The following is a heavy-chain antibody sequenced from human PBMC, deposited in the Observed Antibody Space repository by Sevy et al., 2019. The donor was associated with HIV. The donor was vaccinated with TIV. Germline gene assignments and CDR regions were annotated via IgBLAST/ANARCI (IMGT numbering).Heavy chain of an antibody. CDR3: ARGRSPKRLPLLYSGYDHMTAHFFDY. CDR2: VDHSGGT. CDR1: GESVSSSY. J-gene: IGHJ4*02. D-gene: IGHD5-12*01. Sequence: SETLSLTCAVYGESVSSSYWTWIRQPPGGGLDWVGEVDHSGGTRYNPSLKSRATVSLDTSKRQFSLKLNSVTAADTAVYVCARGRSPKRLPLLYSGYDHMTAHFFDYWGQGALVTVSS. V-gene: IGHV4-34*01.